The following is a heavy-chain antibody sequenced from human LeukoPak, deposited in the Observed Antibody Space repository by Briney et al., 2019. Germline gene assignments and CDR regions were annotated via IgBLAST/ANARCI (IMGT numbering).Heavy chain of an antibody. CDR3: ARYNSSSWAFDY. D-gene: IGHD6-13*01. J-gene: IGHJ4*02. Sequence: GGSLRLSCAASGFTFSSDWMHWVRQVPGKGLVWVSRINGGGSNINYAESVKGRFIISRDNAKNSLYLQMNSLRAEDTAVYYRARYNSSSWAFDYWGQGTLVTASS. CDR2: INGGGSNI. V-gene: IGHV3-74*01. CDR1: GFTFSSDW.